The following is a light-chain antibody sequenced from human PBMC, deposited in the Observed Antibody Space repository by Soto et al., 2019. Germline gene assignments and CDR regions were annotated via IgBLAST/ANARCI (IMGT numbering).Light chain of an antibody. CDR3: QQYNYWSRT. V-gene: IGKV3-15*01. Sequence: EIVMTQSPATLSVSPGERATLSCRASQSVGTYLAWYQQKPGQAPRILIYGASTRAAGISPRFSGGGSGTESTLTISSLQSQFFAVHLCQQYNYWSRTFGQGTKVGIK. J-gene: IGKJ1*01. CDR2: GAS. CDR1: QSVGTY.